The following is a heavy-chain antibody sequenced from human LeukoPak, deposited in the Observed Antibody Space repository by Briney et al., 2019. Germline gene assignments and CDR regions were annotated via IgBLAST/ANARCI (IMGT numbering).Heavy chain of an antibody. V-gene: IGHV3-7*01. Sequence: GGSLRLSCAASGFTFSSYWMSWVRRAPGKGLEWVANIKQDGSEKYYVDSVKGRFTISRDNAKNSLYLQMNSLRAEDTAVYYCARDRCSSTSCPQGGWGQGTLVTVSS. CDR2: IKQDGSEK. CDR3: ARDRCSSTSCPQGG. CDR1: GFTFSSYW. J-gene: IGHJ4*02. D-gene: IGHD2-2*01.